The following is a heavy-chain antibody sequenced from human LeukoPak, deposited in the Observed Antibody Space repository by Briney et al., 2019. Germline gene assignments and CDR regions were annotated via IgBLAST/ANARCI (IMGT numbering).Heavy chain of an antibody. Sequence: PSETLSLTCTVSGGSISSYYWSWIRQPPGKGLEWIGYIYYSGSTNYNPSLKSRVTISVDTSKNQFSLKLSSVSAADTAVYYCARAVYYGSTLNYWGQGTLVTVSS. J-gene: IGHJ4*02. CDR1: GGSISSYY. CDR2: IYYSGST. CDR3: ARAVYYGSTLNY. D-gene: IGHD3-10*01. V-gene: IGHV4-59*01.